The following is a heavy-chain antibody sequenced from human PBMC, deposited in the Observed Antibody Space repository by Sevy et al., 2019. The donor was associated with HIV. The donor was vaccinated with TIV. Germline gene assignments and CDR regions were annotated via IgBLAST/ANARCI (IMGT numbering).Heavy chain of an antibody. Sequence: GGSLRLSCAASGFTFSSYSMNWVRQAPGKGLEWVSYISSSSSTIYYADSVKGRFTISRDNAKNSLYLQMNSLRDEDTAVYYCARDTFDVVMTAILDYWGQGTLVTVSS. CDR3: ARDTFDVVMTAILDY. D-gene: IGHD2-21*02. V-gene: IGHV3-48*02. J-gene: IGHJ4*02. CDR2: ISSSSSTI. CDR1: GFTFSSYS.